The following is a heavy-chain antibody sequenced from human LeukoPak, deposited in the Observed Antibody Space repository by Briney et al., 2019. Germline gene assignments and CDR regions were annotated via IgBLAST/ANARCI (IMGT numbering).Heavy chain of an antibody. J-gene: IGHJ4*02. CDR2: ICWNSGSV. Sequence: SLRLSCAASGFTFGDYAMHWVRQAPGEGLEWVSGICWNSGSVGYADSVKGRFTISRDNAKNSLYLQMNSLRAEDTALYYCGKDSGYYYDSSGDRGDYWGQGTLVTVSS. CDR1: GFTFGDYA. V-gene: IGHV3-9*01. D-gene: IGHD3-22*01. CDR3: GKDSGYYYDSSGDRGDY.